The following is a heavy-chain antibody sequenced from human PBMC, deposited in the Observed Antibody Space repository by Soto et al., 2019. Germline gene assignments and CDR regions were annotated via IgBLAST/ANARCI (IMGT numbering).Heavy chain of an antibody. Sequence: QLQLQESGPGLVKPSETLSLTCTVSGGSISSSSYYWGWIRQPPGKGLEWIGSIYYSGSTYYNPSRKSRVTISVDTSKNQFSLKLSSVPAADTAVYYCASPSSTVAAIPRDIWGQGPMVTVSS. J-gene: IGHJ3*02. CDR3: ASPSSTVAAIPRDI. V-gene: IGHV4-39*01. D-gene: IGHD6-19*01. CDR1: GGSISSSSYY. CDR2: IYYSGST.